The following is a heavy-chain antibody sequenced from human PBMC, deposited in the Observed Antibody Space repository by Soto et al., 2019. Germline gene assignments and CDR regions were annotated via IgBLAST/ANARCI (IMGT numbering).Heavy chain of an antibody. Sequence: EVQLLETGGGSVHVGGSLRLSCAVSGFNLRNYEMNWVRQVPGKGLEWISKISGSNNNIYYADSVQGRFTISRDNANNVIFLQMNSLRAEYTATYHCATEELCGADCYFFKHWGQGTLVTVSS. V-gene: IGHV3-48*03. CDR1: GFNLRNYE. D-gene: IGHD2-21*02. CDR3: ATEELCGADCYFFKH. CDR2: ISGSNNNI. J-gene: IGHJ4*02.